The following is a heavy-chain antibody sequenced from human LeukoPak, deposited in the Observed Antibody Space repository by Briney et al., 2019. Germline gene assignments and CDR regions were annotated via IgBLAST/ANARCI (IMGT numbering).Heavy chain of an antibody. Sequence: GGALILSCAASRFTFSNDWMGWVRQAPGKGLEGDGRTKRNSDGCTTDYAAPVKGRFTISRDDSKNTLYLQMNSLKTEDTAVYYCTTEYPIMITFGGVILRWGQGTRVTVSS. D-gene: IGHD3-16*02. V-gene: IGHV3-15*01. J-gene: IGHJ4*02. CDR1: RFTFSNDW. CDR3: TTEYPIMITFGGVILR. CDR2: TKRNSDGCTT.